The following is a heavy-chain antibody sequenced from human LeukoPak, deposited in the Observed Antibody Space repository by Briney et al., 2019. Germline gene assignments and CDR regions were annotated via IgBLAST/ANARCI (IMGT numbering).Heavy chain of an antibody. CDR2: ISSSGGYT. D-gene: IGHD5-18*01. Sequence: GGSLRLSCAASGFTFSDYYMSWVRQAPGKGLEWVSYISSSGGYTTYADSVKGRFTISRDNAKNTLYLQMNSLRAEDTAVYYCARVGYNYGSDAFDMWGQGTMVTVSS. J-gene: IGHJ3*02. CDR1: GFTFSDYY. CDR3: ARVGYNYGSDAFDM. V-gene: IGHV3-11*06.